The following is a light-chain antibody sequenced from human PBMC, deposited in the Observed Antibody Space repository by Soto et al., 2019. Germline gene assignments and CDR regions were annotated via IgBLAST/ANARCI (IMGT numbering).Light chain of an antibody. CDR2: DAS. Sequence: DIVLTQSPATLSLSPGERATLSCRASQSVNRSLAWYQQKPGQAPRLLIYDASNRATGIPARFSGSGSGTDFTLTISSLEPEDFAVYYCQQRTSWPLTFGGGTKVEIK. J-gene: IGKJ4*01. CDR3: QQRTSWPLT. CDR1: QSVNRS. V-gene: IGKV3-11*01.